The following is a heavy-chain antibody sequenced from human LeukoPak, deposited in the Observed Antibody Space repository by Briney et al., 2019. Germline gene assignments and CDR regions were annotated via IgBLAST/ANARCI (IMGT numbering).Heavy chain of an antibody. Sequence: GGSLRLSCAASGSTFSSYAMHWVRQAPGKGLEWVSVISYDGSNKYYADSVKGRFTISRDNSKNTLYLQMNSLRAEDTAVYYCARDDFDYWGRGTLVTVSS. V-gene: IGHV3-30-3*01. CDR1: GSTFSSYA. CDR2: ISYDGSNK. J-gene: IGHJ4*02. CDR3: ARDDFDY.